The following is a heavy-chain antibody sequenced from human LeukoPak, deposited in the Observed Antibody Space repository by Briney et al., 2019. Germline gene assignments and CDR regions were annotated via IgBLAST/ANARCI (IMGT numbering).Heavy chain of an antibody. CDR1: GVSISSSGHF. D-gene: IGHD6-25*01. J-gene: IGHJ5*01. CDR3: ARRGGYRAGWFDS. CDR2: IYYSGTT. Sequence: SETLSLTCTVSGVSISSSGHFWGWIRQPPGKGLEWIGNIYYSGTTYYNPSLKSRVTISVDTSKNQFSLELTSVTAAETAIYYCARRGGYRAGWFDSWGQGTLVTVSS. V-gene: IGHV4-39*01.